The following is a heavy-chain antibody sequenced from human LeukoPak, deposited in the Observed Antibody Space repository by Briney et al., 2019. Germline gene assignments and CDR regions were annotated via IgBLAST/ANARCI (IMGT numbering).Heavy chain of an antibody. D-gene: IGHD2-8*02. Sequence: ASVKVSCKASGYTFTSYAMNWVRQAPGQGLEWMGWISAYNGNTNYAQKLQGRVTMTTDTSTSTAYMELRSLRSDDTAVYYCARGEALVLFDYWGQGTLVTVSS. CDR2: ISAYNGNT. CDR1: GYTFTSYA. CDR3: ARGEALVLFDY. V-gene: IGHV1-18*01. J-gene: IGHJ4*02.